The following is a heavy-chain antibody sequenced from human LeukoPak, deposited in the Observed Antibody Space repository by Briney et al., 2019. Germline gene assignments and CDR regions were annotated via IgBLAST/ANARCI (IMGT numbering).Heavy chain of an antibody. J-gene: IGHJ4*02. D-gene: IGHD3-16*01. CDR1: GFTFSTIG. Sequence: GGSLRPSCAASGFTFSTIGMHWVRQAPGMGLEWVAFIGHDGTKIYYADSVQGRFTISRDNSKSTLYLEMNNLSGDGTALYYCAKDHVTWGNRYFDHWGQGTLGTVSS. CDR3: AKDHVTWGNRYFDH. CDR2: IGHDGTKI. V-gene: IGHV3-30*02.